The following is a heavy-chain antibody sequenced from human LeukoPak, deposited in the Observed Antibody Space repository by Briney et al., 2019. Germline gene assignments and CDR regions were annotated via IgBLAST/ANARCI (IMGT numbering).Heavy chain of an antibody. D-gene: IGHD6-13*01. V-gene: IGHV5-51*01. Sequence: GESLKISCKGSGYTFTTYWIGWVRQMPGKGLEWMGIIYPGDSDPRYSPSFQGQVTISADTSISTAYLQWSSLKAADSAMYYCVRHGLGSSWFGFDYWGQGTLVTVSS. CDR1: GYTFTTYW. CDR3: VRHGLGSSWFGFDY. J-gene: IGHJ4*02. CDR2: IYPGDSDP.